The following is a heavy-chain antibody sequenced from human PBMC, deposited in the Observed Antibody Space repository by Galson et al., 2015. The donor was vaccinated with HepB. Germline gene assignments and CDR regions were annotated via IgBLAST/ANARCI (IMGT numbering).Heavy chain of an antibody. CDR2: FTSNGGRT. CDR1: GFTFSHPA. D-gene: IGHD6-19*01. Sequence: SLRHSSAASGFTFSHPAIHWAPQAPGGGLESVSAFTSNGGRTYSAHSVKGRFTISRDNSKNTVYLQMGSLRPEDMGVYYCARTGYSSAWYWSWFDPWGQGTLVTVSS. V-gene: IGHV3-64*01. CDR3: ARTGYSSAWYWSWFDP. J-gene: IGHJ5*02.